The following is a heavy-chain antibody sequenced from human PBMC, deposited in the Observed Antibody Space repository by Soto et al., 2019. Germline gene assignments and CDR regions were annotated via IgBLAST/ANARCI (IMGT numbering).Heavy chain of an antibody. CDR3: GRDSNSIRSGIAAALRFGVFDI. V-gene: IGHV4-31*03. CDR1: GGSISSGGYY. CDR2: IYYSGST. J-gene: IGHJ3*02. Sequence: SETLSLTCTVSGGSISSGGYYWSWIRQHPGKGLEWIGYIYYSGSTYYNPSLKSRVTISVDTSKNQFSLKLSSVTAADTAVYYCGRDSNSIRSGIAAALRFGVFDIWGQGTMVTVSS. D-gene: IGHD6-13*01.